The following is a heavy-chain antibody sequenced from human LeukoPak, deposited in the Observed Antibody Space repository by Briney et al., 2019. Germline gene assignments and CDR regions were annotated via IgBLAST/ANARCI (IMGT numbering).Heavy chain of an antibody. V-gene: IGHV3-53*01. J-gene: IGHJ3*01. CDR2: IYDGGTT. Sequence: PGGSLRLSCAASGFTISSTHMSWVRQPPGKGLEWVSIIYDGGTTSYADSVEGRFTISRDDAKNSLYLQMNSLRDDDTAVYYCVRDWSYAFDLWGQGTMVTVSS. CDR1: GFTISSTH. CDR3: VRDWSYAFDL.